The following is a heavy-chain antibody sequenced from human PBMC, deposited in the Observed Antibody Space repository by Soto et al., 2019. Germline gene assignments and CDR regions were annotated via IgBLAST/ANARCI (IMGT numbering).Heavy chain of an antibody. CDR3: AADWSNRPFDF. J-gene: IGHJ4*02. CDR2: IVGGSGST. Sequence: QMLLVQSGPEVKKPGTSVKVSCKASGFTLTSADVQWVRQTRGQRLEWIGWIVGGSGSTNYAQQFQGRLAITRDMSTSTVYMELSSLRSEDTAVYYCAADWSNRPFDFWGQGTLVTVSS. V-gene: IGHV1-58*01. D-gene: IGHD3-3*01. CDR1: GFTLTSAD.